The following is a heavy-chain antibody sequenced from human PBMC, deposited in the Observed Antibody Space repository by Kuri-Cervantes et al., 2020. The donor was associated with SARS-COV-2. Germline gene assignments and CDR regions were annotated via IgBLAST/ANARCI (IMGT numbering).Heavy chain of an antibody. CDR2: INPNSGDT. CDR3: ARGSSGYCYV. V-gene: IGHV1-2*02. Sequence: ASVKVSCKTSGHTFTAYYMHWARQAPGQGLEWMGWINPNSGDTNYVQKFQGRVTMTRDTSISTAYMELTRLRSDDTAVYYCARGSSGYCYVWGQGTLVTVSS. D-gene: IGHD3-22*01. CDR1: GHTFTAYY. J-gene: IGHJ4*02.